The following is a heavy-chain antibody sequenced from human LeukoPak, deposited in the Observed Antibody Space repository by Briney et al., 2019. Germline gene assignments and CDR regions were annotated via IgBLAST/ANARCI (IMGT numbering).Heavy chain of an antibody. Sequence: GGSLRLSCAPSGFAFSAYYMTWIRQAPGKGLEWVSYISGSGSTIYYADSVKGRFTISRDNAKNSLYLQMNSLRAEDTAVYYCARKGGPLGPPFDNWGQGTLVTVSS. D-gene: IGHD7-27*01. CDR1: GFAFSAYY. CDR3: ARKGGPLGPPFDN. V-gene: IGHV3-11*04. J-gene: IGHJ4*02. CDR2: ISGSGSTI.